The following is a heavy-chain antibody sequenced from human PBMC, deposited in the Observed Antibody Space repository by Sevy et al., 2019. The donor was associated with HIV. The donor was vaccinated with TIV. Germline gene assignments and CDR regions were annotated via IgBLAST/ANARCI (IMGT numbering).Heavy chain of an antibody. V-gene: IGHV3-23*01. CDR1: GFTFSSYA. D-gene: IGHD3-22*01. J-gene: IGHJ4*02. CDR3: AHNYCDSSADYYFDY. CDR2: ISGSGGST. Sequence: GGSLRLSCAASGFTFSSYAMSWVRQAPGKGLEWVSAISGSGGSTYYADSVKGRFTISRDNSKNTLYLQMNSLRAEDTAVYYCAHNYCDSSADYYFDYWGQGTLVTVSS.